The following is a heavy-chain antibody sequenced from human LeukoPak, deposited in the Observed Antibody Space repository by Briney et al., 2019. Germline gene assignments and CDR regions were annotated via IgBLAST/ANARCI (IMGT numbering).Heavy chain of an antibody. CDR2: ISGSGGST. J-gene: IGHJ4*02. D-gene: IGHD7-27*01. V-gene: IGHV3-23*01. Sequence: GGSLRLSCAASGFTFSSFAMSWVRQAPGKGLEWVSAISGSGGSTYYADSVKGRFTISRDNSKNTLYLHMNSLRAEDTAIFYCTKDVNWGLVLGYFDSWGQGTLVTVSS. CDR3: TKDVNWGLVLGYFDS. CDR1: GFTFSSFA.